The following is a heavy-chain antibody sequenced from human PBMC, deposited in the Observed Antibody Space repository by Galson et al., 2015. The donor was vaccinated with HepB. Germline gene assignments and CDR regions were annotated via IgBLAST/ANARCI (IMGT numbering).Heavy chain of an antibody. Sequence: SLRLSCAASGFPFASYAMSWVRQAPGKGLEWVSSIFSGSGDSTYYADSVRGRLAISRDNSKNALYLQMNSLRAEDTAVYYCAKDEDGDVDYFDYWGQGTLVTVSS. D-gene: IGHD7-27*01. J-gene: IGHJ4*02. CDR3: AKDEDGDVDYFDY. CDR1: GFPFASYA. V-gene: IGHV3-23*01. CDR2: IFSGSGDST.